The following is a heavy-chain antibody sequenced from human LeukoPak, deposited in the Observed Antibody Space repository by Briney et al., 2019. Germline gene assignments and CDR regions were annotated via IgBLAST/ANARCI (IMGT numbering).Heavy chain of an antibody. V-gene: IGHV3-23*01. Sequence: GGSLRLSCAASGFTFSSYAMSWVRQAPGKGLEWVSAISSSDGSTYYADSVKGRFTISRDNSKNTLYLQMNSLRAEDTAVYYCAKDPTYYYDSSGYYYTPNYFDYWGQGTLVTVSS. J-gene: IGHJ4*02. CDR3: AKDPTYYYDSSGYYYTPNYFDY. CDR1: GFTFSSYA. D-gene: IGHD3-22*01. CDR2: ISSSDGST.